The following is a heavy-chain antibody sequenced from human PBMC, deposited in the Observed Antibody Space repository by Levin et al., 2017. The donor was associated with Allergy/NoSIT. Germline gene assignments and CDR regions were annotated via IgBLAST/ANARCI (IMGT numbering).Heavy chain of an antibody. Sequence: TGGSLRLSCKASGYTFTRYYIHWVRQAPGQGLEWMGAINPSGGSTTYAQKFQGRVTMTRDTSTSTVYMELSSLRFEDTAVYYCARDVIAVAGVVDYWGQGTLVTVSS. CDR2: INPSGGST. V-gene: IGHV1-46*01. CDR1: GYTFTRYY. J-gene: IGHJ4*02. D-gene: IGHD6-19*01. CDR3: ARDVIAVAGVVDY.